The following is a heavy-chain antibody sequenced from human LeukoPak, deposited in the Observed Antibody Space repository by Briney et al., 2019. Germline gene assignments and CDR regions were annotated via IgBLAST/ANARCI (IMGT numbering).Heavy chain of an antibody. Sequence: SETVSLTCTVSGDSISSYYWSWIRQPPGKGLEWIGYIYYSGSTNYNPSLKSRVTISVDTSKNQFSLKLSSVTAADTAVYYCARGRGDSYNWFDPWGQGTLVTVSS. CDR3: ARGRGDSYNWFDP. V-gene: IGHV4-59*01. CDR2: IYYSGST. CDR1: GDSISSYY. J-gene: IGHJ5*02. D-gene: IGHD4-17*01.